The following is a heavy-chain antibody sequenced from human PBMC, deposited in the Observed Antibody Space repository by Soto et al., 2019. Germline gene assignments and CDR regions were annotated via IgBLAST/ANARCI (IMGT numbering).Heavy chain of an antibody. J-gene: IGHJ6*02. Sequence: ASVKVSCKAPGYTFTSYGISWVRQAPGQGLEWMGWISAYNGNTNYAQKLQGRVTMTTDTSTSTAYMELRSLRSDDTAVYHCARVQQERYYYYGMDVWGQGTTVTVSS. CDR2: ISAYNGNT. D-gene: IGHD6-13*01. CDR3: ARVQQERYYYYGMDV. V-gene: IGHV1-18*01. CDR1: GYTFTSYG.